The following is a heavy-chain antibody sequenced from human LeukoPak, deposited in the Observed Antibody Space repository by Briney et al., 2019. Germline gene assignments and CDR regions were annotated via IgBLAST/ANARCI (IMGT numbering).Heavy chain of an antibody. D-gene: IGHD3-22*01. CDR2: IKEDGSEK. CDR3: ATPLDYYDTSGYHQGGD. V-gene: IGHV3-7*03. CDR1: GFTFSRHW. Sequence: PGGSLRLSCAASGFTFSRHWVSWVRQAPGKGLEWVANIKEDGSEKYYVDSVKGRFTISRDNAKNSLYLQMNSLRAEDTAVYYCATPLDYYDTSGYHQGGDWGQGTLVTVSS. J-gene: IGHJ4*02.